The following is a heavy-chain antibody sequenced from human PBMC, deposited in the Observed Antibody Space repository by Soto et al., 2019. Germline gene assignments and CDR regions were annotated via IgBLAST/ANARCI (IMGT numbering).Heavy chain of an antibody. CDR2: IKQDGSHI. D-gene: IGHD6-6*01. CDR3: ARIGYSSSSLDY. V-gene: IGHV3-7*03. CDR1: GFIFENYW. J-gene: IGHJ4*02. Sequence: VQLVESGGGLVQPGGSLRLSCAASGFIFENYWMTWVRQAPGMGLEWVANIKQDGSHIYYVDSLKGRFTISRDNAKNSVYLQMNSLRAEDTAVYYCARIGYSSSSLDYWGQGTLVIVSS.